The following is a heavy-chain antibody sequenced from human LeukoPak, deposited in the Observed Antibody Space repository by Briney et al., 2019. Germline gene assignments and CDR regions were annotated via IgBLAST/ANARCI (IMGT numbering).Heavy chain of an antibody. D-gene: IGHD5-12*01. CDR1: GYTFTSYA. CDR3: ARGGYSGHAPTDDAFDI. CDR2: INTNTGNP. Sequence: GASVKVSCKASGYTFTSYAMNWVRQAPGQGLEWMGWINTNTGNPTYAQGFTGRFVFSLDTSVSTAYLQISSLKAEDTAVYYCARGGYSGHAPTDDAFDIWGQGTMVTVSS. V-gene: IGHV7-4-1*02. J-gene: IGHJ3*02.